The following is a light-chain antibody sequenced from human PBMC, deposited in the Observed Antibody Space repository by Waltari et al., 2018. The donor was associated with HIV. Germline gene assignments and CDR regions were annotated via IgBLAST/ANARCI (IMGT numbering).Light chain of an antibody. Sequence: QSVLTQPPSVSGAPGQRVTLSCTGSSSNIGAGYDVPCYQQLPGTAPKLLIYGNSNRPSGVPDRFSGSKSGTSASLAITGLQAADEADYYCQSYDSSLTTWVFGGGTKLTVL. CDR2: GNS. CDR3: QSYDSSLTTWV. V-gene: IGLV1-40*01. CDR1: SSNIGAGYD. J-gene: IGLJ3*02.